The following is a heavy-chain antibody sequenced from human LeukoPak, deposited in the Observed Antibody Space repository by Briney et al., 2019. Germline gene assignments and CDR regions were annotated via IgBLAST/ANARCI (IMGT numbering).Heavy chain of an antibody. CDR1: GYTFTSYA. J-gene: IGHJ4*02. CDR3: ARGRYCSSTSCSDY. V-gene: IGHV7-4-1*02. Sequence: ASVKVSCEASGYTFTSYAINWVRQAPGQGLEWMGWINTNTGNPTYAQGFTGRFVFSLDTSVSTAYLQISSLKAEDTAIYYCARGRYCSSTSCSDYWGQGTLVTVSS. D-gene: IGHD2-2*01. CDR2: INTNTGNP.